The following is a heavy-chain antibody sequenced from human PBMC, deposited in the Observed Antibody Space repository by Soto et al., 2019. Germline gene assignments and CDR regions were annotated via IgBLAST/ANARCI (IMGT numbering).Heavy chain of an antibody. J-gene: IGHJ5*02. CDR2: IIPIFGTA. D-gene: IGHD3-22*01. Sequence: SVKVSCRASGGTFSSYAISWVRQAPGQGLEWMGGIIPIFGTANYGQKFQGRVTITADESTSTAYMELSSLRSEDTAVYYCARDPSGDYDSSVYYAWNWFDPWGQGTLVTVSS. CDR3: ARDPSGDYDSSVYYAWNWFDP. V-gene: IGHV1-69*13. CDR1: GGTFSSYA.